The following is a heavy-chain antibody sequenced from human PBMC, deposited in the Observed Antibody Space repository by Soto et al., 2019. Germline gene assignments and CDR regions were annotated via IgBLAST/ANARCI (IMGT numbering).Heavy chain of an antibody. CDR3: ARAGGEWELLSYYYGMDV. CDR2: IYYSGST. V-gene: IGHV4-30-4*01. D-gene: IGHD1-26*01. Sequence: SETLSLTCTVSGGSISSGDYYWSWIRQPPGKGLEWIGYIYYSGSTYYNPSLKSRVTISVDTSKNQFSLKLSPVTAADTAVYYCARAGGEWELLSYYYGMDVWGQGTTVTVSS. J-gene: IGHJ6*02. CDR1: GGSISSGDYY.